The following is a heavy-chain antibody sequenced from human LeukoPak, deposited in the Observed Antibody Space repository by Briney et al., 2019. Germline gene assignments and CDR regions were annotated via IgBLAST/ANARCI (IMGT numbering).Heavy chain of an antibody. CDR3: ARPVYYDSSGYFGY. V-gene: IGHV3-21*01. D-gene: IGHD3-22*01. Sequence: GGSLRLSFAASGFTFITYNMNWFRQAPGKGLDWASSISSSSSYIYYADSVKGRFTISRDNAKNSLYLQMNSLRAEDTAVYYCARPVYYDSSGYFGYWGQGTLVTVSS. J-gene: IGHJ4*02. CDR2: ISSSSSYI. CDR1: GFTFITYN.